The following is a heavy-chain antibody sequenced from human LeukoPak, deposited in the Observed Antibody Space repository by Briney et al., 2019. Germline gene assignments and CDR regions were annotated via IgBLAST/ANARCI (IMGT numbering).Heavy chain of an antibody. CDR1: GFTFTSSA. V-gene: IGHV1-58*02. Sequence: SVKVSCKASGFTFTSSAMQLVRQARGQRLEWIGWIVVGSGNTNYAQKFQERVTITRDMSTSTAYMELSSLRSEDTAVYYCAAEPPNRNLGGYWGQGTLVTVSS. CDR2: IVVGSGNT. CDR3: AAEPPNRNLGGY. D-gene: IGHD1-1*01. J-gene: IGHJ4*02.